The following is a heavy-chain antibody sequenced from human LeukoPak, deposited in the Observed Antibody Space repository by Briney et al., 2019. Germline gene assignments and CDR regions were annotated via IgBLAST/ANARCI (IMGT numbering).Heavy chain of an antibody. D-gene: IGHD6-19*01. Sequence: ASVKVSCKASGYTFTSYDINWVRQATGQGLEWMGWMNPNSGNTGYAQKFQGRVTMTRNTSISTAYMELSSLRSEDTAVYYCARIPGYGSGWLGRGDYYYMDVWGKGTTVTISS. CDR3: ARIPGYGSGWLGRGDYYYMDV. CDR1: GYTFTSYD. CDR2: MNPNSGNT. J-gene: IGHJ6*03. V-gene: IGHV1-8*01.